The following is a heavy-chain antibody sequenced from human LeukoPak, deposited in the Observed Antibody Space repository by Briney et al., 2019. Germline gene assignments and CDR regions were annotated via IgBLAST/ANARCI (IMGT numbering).Heavy chain of an antibody. Sequence: PGGSLRLSCAASGFTFSSYEMNWVRQAPGKGLEWVSYISSSGTIYYAASVKGRFTISRDNDKSSLSLQMNSLRAEDTAVYYCAKEGYDAFDNWGQGTMVTVSS. V-gene: IGHV3-48*03. CDR2: ISSSGTI. CDR3: AKEGYDAFDN. J-gene: IGHJ3*02. CDR1: GFTFSSYE. D-gene: IGHD1-1*01.